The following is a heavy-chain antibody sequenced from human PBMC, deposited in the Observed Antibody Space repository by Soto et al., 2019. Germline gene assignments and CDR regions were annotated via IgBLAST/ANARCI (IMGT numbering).Heavy chain of an antibody. D-gene: IGHD5-18*01. CDR1: GFTFDDYA. CDR2: ISWNSGSI. Sequence: EVQLVESGGGLVQPGRSLRLSCAASGFTFDDYAMHWVRQAPGKGLEWVSGISWNSGSIGYADSVKGRFTISRDNSKNTLYLQMNSLRAEDTAVYYCAKDQGSAMVLWYFDLWGRGTLVTVSS. CDR3: AKDQGSAMVLWYFDL. V-gene: IGHV3-9*01. J-gene: IGHJ2*01.